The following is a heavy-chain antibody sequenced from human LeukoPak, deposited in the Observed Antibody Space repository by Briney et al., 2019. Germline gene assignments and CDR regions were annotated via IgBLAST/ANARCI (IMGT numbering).Heavy chain of an antibody. CDR3: ARVRDY. V-gene: IGHV1-8*02. CDR2: MNPNSGNT. J-gene: IGHJ4*02. CDR1: GGTFSSYA. Sequence: ASVKVSCKASGGTFSSYAISWVRQATGQGLEWMGWMNPNSGNTGYALKFQGRVTMTRNTSISTAYMELSSLRSEDTAVYYCARVRDYWGQGTLVTVSS.